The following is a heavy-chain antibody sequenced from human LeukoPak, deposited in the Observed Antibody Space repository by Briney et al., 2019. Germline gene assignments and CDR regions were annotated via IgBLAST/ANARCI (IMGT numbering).Heavy chain of an antibody. V-gene: IGHV3-23*01. Sequence: GGSLRLSCAASGFTFSSYAMSWVRQAPGKGLEWVSAISGSGGSTYYADSVKGRFTISRDNSKNTLYLQMNSLKTEDTAVYYRTSRGWFGELRSFWGQGTLVTVSS. CDR1: GFTFSSYA. CDR2: ISGSGGST. D-gene: IGHD3-10*01. CDR3: TSRGWFGELRSF. J-gene: IGHJ4*02.